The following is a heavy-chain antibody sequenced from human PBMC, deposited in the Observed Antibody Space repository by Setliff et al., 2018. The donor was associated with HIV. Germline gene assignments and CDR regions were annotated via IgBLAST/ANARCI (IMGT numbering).Heavy chain of an antibody. CDR1: GGSISSSNW. CDR2: IYHSGTT. Sequence: SETLSLTCAVSGGSISSSNWWGWVRQPPGKGLEWIGEIYHSGTTNYNPSLKSRVTISVDKSKNHFSLKLNSVTAADTAVYYCARWKSSGYNYFDYWGQGTLVTV. J-gene: IGHJ4*02. D-gene: IGHD5-12*01. V-gene: IGHV4-4*02. CDR3: ARWKSSGYNYFDY.